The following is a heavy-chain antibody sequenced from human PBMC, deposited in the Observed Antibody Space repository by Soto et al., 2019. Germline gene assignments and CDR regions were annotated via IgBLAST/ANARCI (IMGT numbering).Heavy chain of an antibody. CDR2: MNEDGGTT. V-gene: IGHV3-74*01. CDR1: GFTFSSYW. Sequence: GGSLRLSCAASGFTFSSYWMHWVRQAPGKGLVWVSRMNEDGGTTDYADSVKGRFTISRDNAKNTLYLQMNSLRVEDTAVYYCASDLSGRADVWGQGTTVTISS. J-gene: IGHJ6*02. CDR3: ASDLSGRADV. D-gene: IGHD3-10*01.